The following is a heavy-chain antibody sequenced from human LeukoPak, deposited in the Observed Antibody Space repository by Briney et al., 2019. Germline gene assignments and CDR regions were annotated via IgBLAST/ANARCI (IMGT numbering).Heavy chain of an antibody. J-gene: IGHJ4*02. CDR2: FDPEDGET. D-gene: IGHD6-19*01. CDR1: GYTLTELS. Sequence: ASVKVSCKVSGYTLTELSMHWVRQAPGKGPEWMGGFDPEDGETIYAQKFQGRVTMTEDTSTDTAYMELSSLRSEDTAVYYCATPLLSYSSGWYYFDYWGQGTLVTVSS. CDR3: ATPLLSYSSGWYYFDY. V-gene: IGHV1-24*01.